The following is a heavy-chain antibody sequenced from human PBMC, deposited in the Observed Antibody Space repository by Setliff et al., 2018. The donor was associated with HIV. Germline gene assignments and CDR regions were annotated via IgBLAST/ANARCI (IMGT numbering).Heavy chain of an antibody. J-gene: IGHJ4*02. CDR2: INHSGST. CDR1: GGSFSGYY. Sequence: SETLSLTCAVYGGSFSGYYWTWIRQPPGKGLEWIGEINHSGSTSYNPSLMSRVTISVDTSKDQFSLKLRSVTAADTAVYYCAREGAGTIVYSWGQGTLVTVSS. D-gene: IGHD6-19*01. CDR3: AREGAGTIVYS. V-gene: IGHV4-34*01.